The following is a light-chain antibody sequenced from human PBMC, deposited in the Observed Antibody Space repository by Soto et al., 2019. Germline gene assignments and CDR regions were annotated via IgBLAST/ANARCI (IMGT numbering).Light chain of an antibody. Sequence: IVLAQSAATLSFSTGERATLSCRASQSVSSYLGWYQQKPGQAPRLLIYDASNTATGIPARFSGSGSGTDFTLTISSLEPEDFAVYYCQQRSNWPRTFGQGTKVDIK. J-gene: IGKJ1*01. V-gene: IGKV3-11*01. CDR1: QSVSSY. CDR3: QQRSNWPRT. CDR2: DAS.